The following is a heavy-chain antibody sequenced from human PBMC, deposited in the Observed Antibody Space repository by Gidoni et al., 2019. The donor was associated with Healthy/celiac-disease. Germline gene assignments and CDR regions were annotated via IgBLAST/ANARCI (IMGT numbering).Heavy chain of an antibody. V-gene: IGHV1-69*04. Sequence: QVQLVQSGEEVKKHGSSVKVSCKAAGGTFSSYAISWVRQAPGQGLEWMGRIIPILGIANYAQKFQGRVTITADKSTSTAYMELSSLRSEDTAVYYCARAGSSSWPTDWFDPWGQGTLVTVSS. CDR2: IIPILGIA. J-gene: IGHJ5*02. CDR1: GGTFSSYA. CDR3: ARAGSSSWPTDWFDP. D-gene: IGHD6-13*01.